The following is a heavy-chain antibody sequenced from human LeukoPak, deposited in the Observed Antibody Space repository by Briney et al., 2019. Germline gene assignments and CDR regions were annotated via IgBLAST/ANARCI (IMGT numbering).Heavy chain of an antibody. CDR2: IYSSGST. D-gene: IGHD3-22*01. CDR3: TRAPFTSGWPYYYGMDV. CDR1: GGSISSGSCY. J-gene: IGHJ6*02. Sequence: PSETLSLTCTVSGGSISSGSCYWSWIRQPAGKGLEWIGRIYSSGSTNYNPSLKSRVTISMDTSQNQVSLKLSSVTAADTAVYFCTRAPFTSGWPYYYGMDVWGQGTTVTVSS. V-gene: IGHV4-61*02.